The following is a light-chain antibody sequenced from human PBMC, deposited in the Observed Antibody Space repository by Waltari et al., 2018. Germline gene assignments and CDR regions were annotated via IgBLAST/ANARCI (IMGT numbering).Light chain of an antibody. CDR2: STN. J-gene: IGLJ3*02. CDR3: AAWDDNLRAWV. CDR1: SSNIGGTS. V-gene: IGLV1-44*01. Sequence: QSVVTQPPSASGTPGQRVSISCSGSSSNIGGTSANWYQHVPGAGPRLLLYSTNQRPSGVPDRFSGSKSGTSASLTISGLQSDDEADYYCAAWDDNLRAWVFGGGTKLTVL.